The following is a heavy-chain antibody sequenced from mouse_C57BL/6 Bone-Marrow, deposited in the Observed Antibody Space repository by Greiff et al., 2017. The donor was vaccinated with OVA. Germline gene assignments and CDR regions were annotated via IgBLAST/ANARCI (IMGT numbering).Heavy chain of an antibody. V-gene: IGHV1-69*01. Sequence: VQLQQPGAELVMPGASVKLSCKASGYTFTSYWMHWVKQRPGQGLEWIGEIDPSDSYTNYNQKFKGKSTLTVDKSSSTAYMQLSSLTSEDSAVYYYARGWYPYYYAMDYWGQGTSVTVSS. J-gene: IGHJ4*01. CDR1: GYTFTSYW. CDR2: IDPSDSYT. D-gene: IGHD2-1*01. CDR3: ARGWYPYYYAMDY.